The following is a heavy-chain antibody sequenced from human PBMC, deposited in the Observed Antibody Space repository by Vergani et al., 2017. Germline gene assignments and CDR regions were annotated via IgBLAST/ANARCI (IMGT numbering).Heavy chain of an antibody. Sequence: QVQRVQSGAEVKKPGASVKVSCKASGYTFTSYGISWVRQAPGQGLEWLGWISAYNGNTNYAQKLPGRVTMTTDTSTSTAYMELRSLRSDDTAMYYCAGGRYYYSSSGYPTGFDYWGQGTLVTVSS. V-gene: IGHV1-18*04. CDR2: ISAYNGNT. CDR3: AGGRYYYSSSGYPTGFDY. D-gene: IGHD3-22*01. CDR1: GYTFTSYG. J-gene: IGHJ4*02.